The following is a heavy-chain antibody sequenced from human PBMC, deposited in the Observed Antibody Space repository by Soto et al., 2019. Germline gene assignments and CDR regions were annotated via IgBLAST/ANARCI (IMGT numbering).Heavy chain of an antibody. D-gene: IGHD1-26*01. J-gene: IGHJ4*02. CDR2: ISYDGSNK. CDR1: GFTFSSYG. Sequence: LRLSCAASGFTFSSYGMHWVRQAPGKGLEWVAVISYDGSNKYYADSVKGRFTISRDNSKNTLYLQMNSLRAEDTAVYYCAKEEARSGSRYFVYWGQGTLVTVSS. CDR3: AKEEARSGSRYFVY. V-gene: IGHV3-30*18.